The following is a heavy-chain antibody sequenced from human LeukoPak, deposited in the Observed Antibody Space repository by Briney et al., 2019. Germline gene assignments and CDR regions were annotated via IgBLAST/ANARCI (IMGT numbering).Heavy chain of an antibody. D-gene: IGHD6-13*01. V-gene: IGHV4-38-2*01. CDR2: VYHSGST. J-gene: IGHJ4*02. CDR3: ARGTDWYSSSWSLDY. CDR1: GYSTSSGYY. Sequence: PSETLSLTCAVSGYSTSSGYYWGWVRQPPGKGLEWIGNVYHSGSTFYNPSLKSRVTMSVDTSKNQFSLKLSSVTAADTAVYYCARGTDWYSSSWSLDYWGQGTLVTVSS.